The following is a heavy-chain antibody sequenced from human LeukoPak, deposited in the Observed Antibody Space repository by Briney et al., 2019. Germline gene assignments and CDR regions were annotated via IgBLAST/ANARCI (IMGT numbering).Heavy chain of an antibody. D-gene: IGHD3-16*02. J-gene: IGHJ4*02. CDR1: GFTFSSYS. Sequence: GGSLRLSCTASGFTFSSYSMNWVRQAPGKGLEWVSSISSSSSYIYYADSVKGRFTISRDNAKNSLYLQMNSLRAEDTAVYYCARDGEFHYDSVWGSYREFDYWGQGTLVTVSS. CDR3: ARDGEFHYDSVWGSYREFDY. V-gene: IGHV3-21*01. CDR2: ISSSSSYI.